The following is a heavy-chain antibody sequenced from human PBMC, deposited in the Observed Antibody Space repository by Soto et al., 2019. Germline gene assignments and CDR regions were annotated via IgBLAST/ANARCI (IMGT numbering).Heavy chain of an antibody. D-gene: IGHD4-4*01. CDR1: GGSISSGGYY. V-gene: IGHV4-31*03. J-gene: IGHJ6*02. CDR3: ARDQTTPNYDYYGMDV. CDR2: IYYSGST. Sequence: QVQLQESGPGLVKPSQTLSLTCTVSGGSISSGGYYWSWIRQHPGKGLEWIGYIYYSGSTYYNPSLKSRVTISVDTSKNQFSLKLSSVTAADTAVYYCARDQTTPNYDYYGMDVWGQGTTVTVSS.